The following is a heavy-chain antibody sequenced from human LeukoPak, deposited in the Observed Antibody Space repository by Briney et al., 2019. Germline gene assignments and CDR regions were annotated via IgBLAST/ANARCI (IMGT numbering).Heavy chain of an antibody. CDR2: ISGSGGST. CDR3: AMYYYGSGSARYYYYYYMDV. D-gene: IGHD3-10*01. Sequence: GGSLRLSCAASGFTFSSYAMSWVRQAPGKGLERVSAISGSGGSTYYADSVKGRFTISRDNSKNTLYLQMNSLRAEDTAVYYCAMYYYGSGSARYYYYYYMDVWGKGTTVTVSS. J-gene: IGHJ6*03. CDR1: GFTFSSYA. V-gene: IGHV3-23*01.